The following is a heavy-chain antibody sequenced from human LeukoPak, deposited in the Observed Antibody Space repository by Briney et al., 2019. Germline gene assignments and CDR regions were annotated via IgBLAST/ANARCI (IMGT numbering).Heavy chain of an antibody. J-gene: IGHJ6*03. CDR2: IYTSGST. CDR1: GGSISSYY. D-gene: IGHD3-10*01. Sequence: PSETLSLTCTVSGGSISSYYWSWIRQPAGKGLEWIGRIYTSGSTNYNPSLKSRVTMSVDTSKNQFSLKLSSVTAADTAVYYCARDFGAYGSGSYLGPRTYYYYYMDVWGKGTTVTISS. CDR3: ARDFGAYGSGSYLGPRTYYYYYMDV. V-gene: IGHV4-4*07.